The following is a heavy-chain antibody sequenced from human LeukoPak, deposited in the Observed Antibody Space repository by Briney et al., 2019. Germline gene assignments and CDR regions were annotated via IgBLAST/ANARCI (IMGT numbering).Heavy chain of an antibody. CDR2: IYYSGST. Sequence: SETLSLTCTVSGGSISSYYWSWIRQPPGKGLEWIGYIYYSGSTNYNPSLKSRVTISVDTSKNQFSLKLSSVTAADTAVYYCARTAGAGTSYFDYWGQGTLVTVSS. J-gene: IGHJ4*02. CDR1: GGSISSYY. V-gene: IGHV4-59*01. D-gene: IGHD6-19*01. CDR3: ARTAGAGTSYFDY.